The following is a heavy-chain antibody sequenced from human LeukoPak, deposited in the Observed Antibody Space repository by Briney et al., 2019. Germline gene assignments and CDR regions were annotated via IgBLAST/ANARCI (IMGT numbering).Heavy chain of an antibody. D-gene: IGHD2-2*01. CDR2: IYTSGST. CDR3: ARGHGTSRFSRPVP. J-gene: IGHJ5*02. V-gene: IGHV4-61*02. CDR1: GDSISSGNYY. Sequence: SETLSLTCTVSGDSISSGNYYWSWIRQPAGKGLEWIGRIYTSGSTNYNPSLKGRVTISVDTSKNQFSLRLSSVTAADTAVYYCARGHGTSRFSRPVPWGQGTLVTVSS.